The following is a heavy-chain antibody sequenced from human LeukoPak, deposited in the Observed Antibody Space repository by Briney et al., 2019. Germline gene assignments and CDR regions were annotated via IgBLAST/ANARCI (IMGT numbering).Heavy chain of an antibody. CDR1: GFTFSNAW. CDR2: IKSKTDGGTT. CDR3: TTALYVWGGYRPFDY. Sequence: GGSLRLSCAASGFTFSNAWMSWVRQAPGKGLEWVGRIKSKTDGGTTDYAAPVKGRFTISRDDSKNTLYLQMNSLKTEDTAVYYCTTALYVWGGYRPFDYWGQGTLVTVSS. V-gene: IGHV3-15*01. J-gene: IGHJ4*02. D-gene: IGHD3-16*02.